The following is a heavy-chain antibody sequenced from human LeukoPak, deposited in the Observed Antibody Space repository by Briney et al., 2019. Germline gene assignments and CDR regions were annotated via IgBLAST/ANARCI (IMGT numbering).Heavy chain of an antibody. CDR1: GYTFTGYY. J-gene: IGHJ5*02. CDR2: INPNSGGT. D-gene: IGHD3-10*01. CDR3: ARRQRITMVRGVIWGFDP. V-gene: IGHV1-2*02. Sequence: ASVKVSCKASGYTFTGYYMHWVRQAPRQGLEWMGWINPNSGGTNYAQKFQSRVTMTRDTSISTAYMELSRLRSDDTAVYYCARRQRITMVRGVIWGFDPWGQGTLVTVSS.